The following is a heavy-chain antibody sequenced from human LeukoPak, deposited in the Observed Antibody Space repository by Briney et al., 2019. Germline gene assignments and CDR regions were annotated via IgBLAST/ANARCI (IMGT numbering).Heavy chain of an antibody. J-gene: IGHJ2*01. CDR2: IYYSGST. D-gene: IGHD3-22*01. CDR1: GGSISSYY. V-gene: IGHV4-59*01. CDR3: ARTYYYDSSGIPAGWYFDL. Sequence: SETLSLTCTVSGGSISSYYWSWIRQPPGKELEWIGYIYYSGSTNYNPSLNIRVTISVDTSKNQFSLKLSSVTAADTAVYYCARTYYYDSSGIPAGWYFDLWGRGTLVTVSS.